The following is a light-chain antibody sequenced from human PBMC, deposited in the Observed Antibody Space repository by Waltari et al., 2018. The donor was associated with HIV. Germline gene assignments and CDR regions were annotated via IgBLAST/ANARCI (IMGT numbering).Light chain of an antibody. CDR3: SSHAGSNNYV. CDR1: SSAVGGYDY. J-gene: IGLJ1*01. V-gene: IGLV2-8*01. Sequence: QSALTQPPSASGSPGQSVPISCSGTSSAVGGYDYVPWYQQHPGKAPKLMIYEVSKRPPGVPDRFSGSKSGNTASLTVSGLQAEDEADYYCSSHAGSNNYVFGTGTKVTVL. CDR2: EVS.